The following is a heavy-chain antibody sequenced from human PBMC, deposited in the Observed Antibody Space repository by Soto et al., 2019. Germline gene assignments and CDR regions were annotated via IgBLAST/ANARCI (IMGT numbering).Heavy chain of an antibody. CDR3: ARPRYDGSGYFSDAFDI. CDR1: GYSFTSYW. V-gene: IGHV5-51*01. CDR2: IYPGDSDT. J-gene: IGHJ3*02. Sequence: PGESLKISCKGSGYSFTSYWIGLVRQMPGKGLEWMGIIYPGDSDTRYSPSFQGQVTLSADESISTAYLQWSSLKASDTAMYYCARPRYDGSGYFSDAFDIWGQGTMVTVSS. D-gene: IGHD3-22*01.